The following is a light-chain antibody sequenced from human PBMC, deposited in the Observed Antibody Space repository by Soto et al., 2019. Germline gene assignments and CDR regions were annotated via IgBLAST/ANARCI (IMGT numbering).Light chain of an antibody. CDR1: QRVSSNF. J-gene: IGKJ1*01. CDR3: QQYGSSPVA. CDR2: GAS. Sequence: EIVLTQSPGTLSLSPGERATLSCRASQRVSSNFLAWYQQKLGQAPRLLIYGASSRATGIPDRFSGSGSGTDFTLTISRLEPEDFAVYYCQQYGSSPVAFGQGTKVEVK. V-gene: IGKV3-20*01.